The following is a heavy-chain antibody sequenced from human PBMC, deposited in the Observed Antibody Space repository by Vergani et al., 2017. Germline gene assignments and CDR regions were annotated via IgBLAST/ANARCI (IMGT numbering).Heavy chain of an antibody. Sequence: QLQLQESGPGLVKPSETLSLTCTVSGGSISSSSYYWGWIRPPPGKGLEWIGSIYYSGSTYYNPSLKSRVTISVEPSKNQFSLKLSSVTAADTAVYYCARSNYDFWSGSVINWFDPWGQGTLVTVSS. CDR3: ARSNYDFWSGSVINWFDP. J-gene: IGHJ5*02. V-gene: IGHV4-39*01. CDR2: IYYSGST. D-gene: IGHD3-3*01. CDR1: GGSISSSSYY.